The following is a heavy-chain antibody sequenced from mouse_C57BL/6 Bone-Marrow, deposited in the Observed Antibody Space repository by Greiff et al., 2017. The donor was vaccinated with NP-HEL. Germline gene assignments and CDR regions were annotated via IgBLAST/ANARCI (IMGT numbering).Heavy chain of an antibody. CDR1: GFNIKDDY. CDR3: TTTITTGFDY. Sequence: EVQLQQSGAELVRPGASVKLSCTASGFNIKDDYMHWVKQRPEQGLEWIGWIVPENGDTEYASKFQGKATITADTSSNTAYLQLSSLTSEDTAVYYCTTTITTGFDYWGQGTTLTVSS. D-gene: IGHD2-4*01. V-gene: IGHV14-4*01. J-gene: IGHJ2*01. CDR2: IVPENGDT.